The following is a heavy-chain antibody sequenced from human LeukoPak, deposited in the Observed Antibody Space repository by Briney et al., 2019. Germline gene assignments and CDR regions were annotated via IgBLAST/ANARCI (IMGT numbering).Heavy chain of an antibody. V-gene: IGHV4-34*01. J-gene: IGHJ6*03. CDR1: GGSFSGYY. D-gene: IGHD3-22*01. CDR3: ARRTYYYDSSGYTRRTYYYYYMDV. CDR2: INHSGST. Sequence: SETLSLTCAVYGGSFSGYYWSWIRQPPGKGLEWIGEINHSGSTNYNPSLKSRVTISVDTSKNQFSLKLSSVTAADTAVYYCARRTYYYDSSGYTRRTYYYYYMDVWGKGTTVTISS.